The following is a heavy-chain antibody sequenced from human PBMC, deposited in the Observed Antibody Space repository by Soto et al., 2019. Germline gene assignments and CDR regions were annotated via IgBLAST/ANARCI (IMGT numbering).Heavy chain of an antibody. CDR3: TTERDY. J-gene: IGHJ4*02. Sequence: EVQLVESGGGLVQIGGSLKLSCATSGLNFSGSAIHWARQASGKGLEWVSRIRSRPHNYATTYAASVEGRFTISRDDSTNTVYLQMNGLRTEDTAVYYCTTERDYWGRGTLVTVSS. CDR2: IRSRPHNYAT. CDR1: GLNFSGSA. V-gene: IGHV3-73*02.